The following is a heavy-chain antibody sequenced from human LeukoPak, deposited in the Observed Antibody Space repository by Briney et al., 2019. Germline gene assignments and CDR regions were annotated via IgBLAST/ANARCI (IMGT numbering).Heavy chain of an antibody. CDR2: ISAYNGNT. J-gene: IGHJ4*02. V-gene: IGHV1-18*01. Sequence: SVKVSCKASGYTFTSYGISWVRQAPGQGLEWMGWISAYNGNTNYAQKLQGRVTMTTDTSTSTAYMELRSLRSDDTAVYYCARDYMDTAMASSGLLSNSIDYWGQGTLDTVSS. D-gene: IGHD5-18*01. CDR1: GYTFTSYG. CDR3: ARDYMDTAMASSGLLSNSIDY.